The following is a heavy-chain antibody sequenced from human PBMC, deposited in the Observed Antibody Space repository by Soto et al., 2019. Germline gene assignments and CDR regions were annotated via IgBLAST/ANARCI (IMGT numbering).Heavy chain of an antibody. CDR1: GFTFSSYS. V-gene: IGHV3-21*01. D-gene: IGHD1-26*01. CDR2: ISSSSSYI. CDR3: ARARGVGAYAFDI. J-gene: IGHJ3*02. Sequence: GESLKISCAASGFTFSSYSMNWVRQAPGKGLEWVSSISSSSSYIYYADSVKGRFTISRDNAKNSLYLQMNSLRAEDTAVYYCARARGVGAYAFDIWGQGTMVTVSS.